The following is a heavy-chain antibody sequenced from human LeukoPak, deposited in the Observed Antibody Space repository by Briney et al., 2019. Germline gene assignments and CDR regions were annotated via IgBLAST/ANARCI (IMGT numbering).Heavy chain of an antibody. J-gene: IGHJ4*02. V-gene: IGHV1-69*05. CDR2: IIPIFGTA. CDR1: GGTFSSYA. CDR3: ARDGWGFIAARPIDY. Sequence: SVKVSCKASGGTFSSYAISWVRQAPGQGLEWMGGIIPIFGTANYAQKFQGRVTMTTDTSTSTAYMELRSLRSDDTAVYYCARDGWGFIAARPIDYWGQGTLVTVSS. D-gene: IGHD6-6*01.